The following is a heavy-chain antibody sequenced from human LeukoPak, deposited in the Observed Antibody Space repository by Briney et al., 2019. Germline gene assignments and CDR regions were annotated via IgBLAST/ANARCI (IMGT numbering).Heavy chain of an antibody. D-gene: IGHD6-13*01. Sequence: GESLKISCKGSGYSFTSYWVGWVRQMPGRGLEWMGIIYPGDSDTRYSPSFQGQVTISADKSISTAYLQWSSLKASDTAMYYCARRVYSSSWYRFDPWGQGTLVTVSS. CDR2: IYPGDSDT. J-gene: IGHJ5*02. CDR3: ARRVYSSSWYRFDP. V-gene: IGHV5-51*01. CDR1: GYSFTSYW.